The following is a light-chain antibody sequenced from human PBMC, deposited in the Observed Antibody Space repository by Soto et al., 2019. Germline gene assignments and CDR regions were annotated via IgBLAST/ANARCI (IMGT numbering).Light chain of an antibody. V-gene: IGKV1-5*01. Sequence: DIQMTQSPSTLSASVGDRVTITCRASQSISSWLAWYQQKPGKAPKLLIYDASSLESGVPSRFSGSGSGTEFAPTISSLQPDDFATYYCQQYNIYSPYTFGQGTKLEIK. CDR1: QSISSW. J-gene: IGKJ2*01. CDR3: QQYNIYSPYT. CDR2: DAS.